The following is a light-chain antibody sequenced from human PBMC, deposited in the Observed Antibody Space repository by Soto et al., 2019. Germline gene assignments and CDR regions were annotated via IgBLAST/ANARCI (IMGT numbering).Light chain of an antibody. V-gene: IGKV3-11*01. CDR2: DAS. CDR1: QSVSTY. J-gene: IGKJ4*01. CDR3: QQRSSWPLT. Sequence: PGERAILSCRASQSVSTYLAWYQQKPGQAPRLLISDASNRATGIPARFSGGGSGTDFTLTISSLEPEDFAVYYCQQRSSWPLTFGGGTKVEIK.